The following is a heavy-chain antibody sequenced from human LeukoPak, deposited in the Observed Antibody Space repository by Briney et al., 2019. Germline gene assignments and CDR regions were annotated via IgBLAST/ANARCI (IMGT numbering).Heavy chain of an antibody. J-gene: IGHJ4*02. D-gene: IGHD2-15*01. CDR2: ISSSSSYI. CDR1: GFSLSSYT. CDR3: ARGYCSGGSCYFLVDY. Sequence: TGGSLRLSCAASGFSLSSYTMNWVRQAPGKGLEWVSSISSSSSYIYYADSVKGRFTISRDNAKNTLYLHMNSLRAEDTAVYYCARGYCSGGSCYFLVDYWGQGTLVTVSS. V-gene: IGHV3-21*01.